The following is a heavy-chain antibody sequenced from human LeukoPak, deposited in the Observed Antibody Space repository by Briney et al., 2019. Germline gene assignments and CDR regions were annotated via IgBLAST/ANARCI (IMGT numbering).Heavy chain of an antibody. Sequence: GGSLRLSCAASGFTFDDYAMHWVRQAPGKGLEWVSGISWNSGSIGYADSVKGRFTISRDNAKNSLYLQMNSLRAEDMALYYCAQDFGLGSGWTGGYYYYMDVWGKGTTVTVSS. D-gene: IGHD6-19*01. CDR1: GFTFDDYA. J-gene: IGHJ6*03. V-gene: IGHV3-9*03. CDR3: AQDFGLGSGWTGGYYYYMDV. CDR2: ISWNSGSI.